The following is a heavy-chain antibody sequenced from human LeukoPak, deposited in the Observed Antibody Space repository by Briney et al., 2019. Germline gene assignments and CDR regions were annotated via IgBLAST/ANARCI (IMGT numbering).Heavy chain of an antibody. CDR2: ISPSSAYT. V-gene: IGHV3-11*05. CDR3: ARDLVAAATTGGYYFEY. CDR1: GFMFTDYY. D-gene: IGHD6-25*01. J-gene: IGHJ4*02. Sequence: PGGSLRLSCAASGFMFTDYYMSWFRQTPGEGLEWLLYISPSSAYTNFADSVKGRFTISRDNAKNSLYLQMNSLRVEDTAVYYCARDLVAAATTGGYYFEYWGQGTLVTVSS.